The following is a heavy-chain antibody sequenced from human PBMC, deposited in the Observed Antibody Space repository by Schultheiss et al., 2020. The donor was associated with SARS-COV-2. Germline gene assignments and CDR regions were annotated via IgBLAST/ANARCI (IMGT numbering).Heavy chain of an antibody. CDR2: MNPNSGGT. J-gene: IGHJ4*02. Sequence: ASVKVSCKASGYTFTSYDINWVRQATGQGLEWMGWMNPNSGGTNYAQKFQGRVTMTRDTSISTAYMELSSLRSEDTAVYYCATAYSSSWYHYWGQGTLVTVSS. V-gene: IGHV1-8*01. CDR3: ATAYSSSWYHY. CDR1: GYTFTSYD. D-gene: IGHD6-13*01.